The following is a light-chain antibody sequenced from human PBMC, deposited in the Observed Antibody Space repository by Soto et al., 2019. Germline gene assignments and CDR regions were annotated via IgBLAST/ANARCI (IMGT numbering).Light chain of an antibody. CDR2: ANS. CDR1: SSNIGAGYD. Sequence: QSALTQPPSVSGAPGQRVTISCTGSSSNIGAGYDVHWYQQLPGTAPKLLIYANSIRPSGVPDRFSGSKSGTSASLAIPGVQAEDEADYYYQSYDSSLSSSVFGEGTKLTVL. J-gene: IGLJ3*02. CDR3: QSYDSSLSSSV. V-gene: IGLV1-40*01.